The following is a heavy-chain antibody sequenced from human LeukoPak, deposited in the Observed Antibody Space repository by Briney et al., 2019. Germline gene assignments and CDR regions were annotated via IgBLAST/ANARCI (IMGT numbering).Heavy chain of an antibody. D-gene: IGHD1-14*01. CDR2: ISGSGSDI. CDR3: ARDGGPITLHYALDS. CDR1: GFIFSSYE. J-gene: IGHJ3*02. V-gene: IGHV3-48*03. Sequence: GGSLRLSCAASGFIFSSYEMNWVRQAPGKGLEWVSYISGSGSDICYADSVKGRFTISRDNVKNSLYLQMNALRAEDTAVYYCARDGGPITLHYALDSWGQGQWSPSLQ.